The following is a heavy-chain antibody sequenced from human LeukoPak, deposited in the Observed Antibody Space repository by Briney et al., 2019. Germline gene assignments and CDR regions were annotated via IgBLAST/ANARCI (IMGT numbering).Heavy chain of an antibody. CDR1: GYTFTGYY. V-gene: IGHV1-2*02. J-gene: IGHJ5*02. D-gene: IGHD6-19*01. Sequence: ASVKVSCKASGYTFTGYYMHWVRQAPGQGLEWMGWINPNSGGTNYAQKFQGRVTMTRDTSISTAYMELSRLRSDDTAVYYCAREAQWLVFFGWFDPWGQGTLVTVSS. CDR3: AREAQWLVFFGWFDP. CDR2: INPNSGGT.